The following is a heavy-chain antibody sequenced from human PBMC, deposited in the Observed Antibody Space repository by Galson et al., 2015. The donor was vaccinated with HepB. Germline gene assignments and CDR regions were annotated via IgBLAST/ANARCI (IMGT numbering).Heavy chain of an antibody. Sequence: SLRLSCAASGFTFSSYSMNWVRQAPGKGLEWVSYISSSSSTIYYADSVKGRFTISRDNAKNSLYLQMNSLRAEDTAVYYCARAGAFDAFDIWGQGTMVTVSS. J-gene: IGHJ3*02. CDR2: ISSSSSTI. CDR1: GFTFSSYS. V-gene: IGHV3-48*04. D-gene: IGHD1-26*01. CDR3: ARAGAFDAFDI.